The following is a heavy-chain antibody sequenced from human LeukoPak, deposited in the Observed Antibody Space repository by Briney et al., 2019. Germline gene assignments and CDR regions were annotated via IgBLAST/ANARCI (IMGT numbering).Heavy chain of an antibody. CDR3: ARDRWFGELLSIRTNDY. CDR1: GYTFTSYG. Sequence: ASVKVSCKASGYTFTSYGISWVRQAPGQGLEWMGWISAYNGNTNYAQKLQGRVTMTTDTSTSTAYMELRSLRSDDTAVYYYARDRWFGELLSIRTNDYWGQGTLVTVSS. D-gene: IGHD3-10*01. V-gene: IGHV1-18*01. J-gene: IGHJ4*02. CDR2: ISAYNGNT.